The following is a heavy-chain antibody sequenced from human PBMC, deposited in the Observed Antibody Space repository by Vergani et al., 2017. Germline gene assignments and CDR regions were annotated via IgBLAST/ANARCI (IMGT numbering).Heavy chain of an antibody. V-gene: IGHV4-59*01. Sequence: QMQLQESGPGLVKSSETMSLSCLVSGGPISNYYWNWIRQSPGKGLEWIAYVHVSGSINYSPSLKNRVTVSVDTSKNQFSLTLTSVTAADTAVYYCASDTHSGQRADRWGQGILVTVTS. J-gene: IGHJ5*02. CDR2: VHVSGSI. D-gene: IGHD6-19*01. CDR3: ASDTHSGQRADR. CDR1: GGPISNYY.